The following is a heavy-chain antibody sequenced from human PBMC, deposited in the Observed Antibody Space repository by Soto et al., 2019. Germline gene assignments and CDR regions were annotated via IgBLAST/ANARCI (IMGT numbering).Heavy chain of an antibody. CDR3: ARDNPAINYYYYYGIDV. J-gene: IGHJ6*02. CDR2: VYHSGST. V-gene: IGHV4-38-2*02. Sequence: PSETLSLTCAVSGYSISSGYYWGWIRQPPGKGLDWIGSVYHSGSTYYNPSLKSRVTFSVDTSKNQFSLKLNSATAADTAVYFCARDNPAINYYYYYGIDVWGQGTTVTVS. CDR1: GYSISSGYY. D-gene: IGHD2-2*01.